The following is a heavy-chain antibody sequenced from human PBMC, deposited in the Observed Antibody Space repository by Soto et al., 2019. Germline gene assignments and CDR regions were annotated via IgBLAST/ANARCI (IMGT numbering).Heavy chain of an antibody. J-gene: IGHJ4*02. V-gene: IGHV2-5*02. CDR1: GFSLSTRGVA. D-gene: IGHD2-2*01. CDR3: AHRPRCYAYYFDS. Sequence: QITLKESGPTLVKPTQNLTLTCTFSGFSLSTRGVAVGWFRQPPGKALEWLALIYWDEDKWYSPSLKSRLTITDDSSKNQVVLRMHNMDPVNTATYYCAHRPRCYAYYFDSSGQRTLVNVSS. CDR2: IYWDEDK.